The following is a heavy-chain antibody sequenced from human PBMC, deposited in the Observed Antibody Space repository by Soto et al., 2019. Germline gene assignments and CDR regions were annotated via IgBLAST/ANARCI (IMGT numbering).Heavy chain of an antibody. Sequence: ELQVLESGGGLVQPGGSLRLTCAASGFTLSEYGTSWVRQAPGKGLEWVSFVSGSGDSTYYTDSVKGRFTISRDSSKTTVCLQMKSLRAEDKAVYYCATSNYGERDWGQGTLVTVSS. CDR1: GFTLSEYG. D-gene: IGHD3-10*01. CDR3: ATSNYGERD. V-gene: IGHV3-23*01. J-gene: IGHJ4*02. CDR2: VSGSGDST.